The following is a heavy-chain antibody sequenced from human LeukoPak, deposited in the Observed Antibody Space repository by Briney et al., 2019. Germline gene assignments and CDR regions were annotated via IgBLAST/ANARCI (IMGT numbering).Heavy chain of an antibody. J-gene: IGHJ4*02. CDR1: GFTFSSYA. Sequence: GGSLRLSCAASGFTFSSYAMHWVRQAPGKGLEWVAVISYDGSNKYYADSVKGRFTISRDNSKNTLYLQMNSLRAEDTAVYYCARVGGSYDFWSGYYSFDYWGQGTLVTVSS. CDR2: ISYDGSNK. V-gene: IGHV3-30*04. CDR3: ARVGGSYDFWSGYYSFDY. D-gene: IGHD3-3*01.